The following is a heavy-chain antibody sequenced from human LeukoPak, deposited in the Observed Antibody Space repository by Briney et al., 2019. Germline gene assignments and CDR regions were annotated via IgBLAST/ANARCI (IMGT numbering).Heavy chain of an antibody. J-gene: IGHJ4*02. CDR2: IYPSGNT. Sequence: SQTLSLTCTVSGESISNSRHYWSWIRQPAGKGLEWIGRIYPSGNTNYNPSLKSRLTISLDTSKNQFSLNLKSVTAADTAMYYCARDGVVTMELDSWGQGTLVTVSS. V-gene: IGHV4-61*02. D-gene: IGHD3-3*01. CDR3: ARDGVVTMELDS. CDR1: GESISNSRHY.